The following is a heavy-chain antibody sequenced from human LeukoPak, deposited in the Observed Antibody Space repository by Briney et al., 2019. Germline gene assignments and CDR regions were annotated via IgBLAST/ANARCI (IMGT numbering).Heavy chain of an antibody. D-gene: IGHD3-16*02. CDR1: GFTFSSYW. J-gene: IGHJ4*02. CDR2: IQQDGSEK. V-gene: IGHV3-7*02. CDR3: ARVEGFIDY. Sequence: QPGGSLRLSCAASGFTFSSYWMIWVRQAPGKGLEWVANIQQDGSEKYYVDSVKGRFTISRDNAKNSLYLQMISLRAEDTALYYCARVEGFIDYWGQGTLVTVSS.